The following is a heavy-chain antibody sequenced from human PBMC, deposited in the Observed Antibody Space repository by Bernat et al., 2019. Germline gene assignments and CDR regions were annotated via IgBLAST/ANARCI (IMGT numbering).Heavy chain of an antibody. CDR1: KFTFSSYG. D-gene: IGHD4-17*01. Sequence: QVQVVESGGGVVQPGRSLRLSCEASKFTFSSYGMHWVRQAPGKGLEWVAVIWYDGSNENYADSVKGRFTISRDNSKNTLYLQMNSLRAEETAVYYCARVSLYGAPASGMDVWGQGTTVTVSS. V-gene: IGHV3-33*01. CDR2: IWYDGSNE. CDR3: ARVSLYGAPASGMDV. J-gene: IGHJ6*02.